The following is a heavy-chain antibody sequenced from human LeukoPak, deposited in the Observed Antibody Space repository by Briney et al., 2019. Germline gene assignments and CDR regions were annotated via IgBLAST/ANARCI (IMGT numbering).Heavy chain of an antibody. V-gene: IGHV4-39*07. J-gene: IGHJ4*02. CDR2: IYYSGST. D-gene: IGHD6-13*01. CDR3: ARDTAAGTCYFDY. Sequence: SETLSLTCTVSGGSISSSSYYWGWIRQPPGKGLEWIGSIYYSGSTYYNPSLKSRVTISVDTSKNQFSLKLSSVTAADTAVYYCARDTAAGTCYFDYWGQGTLVTVSS. CDR1: GGSISSSSYY.